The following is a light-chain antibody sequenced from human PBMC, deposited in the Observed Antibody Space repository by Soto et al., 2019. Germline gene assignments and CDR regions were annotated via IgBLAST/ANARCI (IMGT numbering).Light chain of an antibody. CDR1: QTISSW. CDR3: QPYNNWT. CDR2: KAS. V-gene: IGKV1-5*03. Sequence: DIQMTQSPSTLSASVGDKVTITCRASQTISSWLAWYQQKPGKAPKLLIYKASSLESGVPSRFSGSGSGTEFTLTITSLQPDDFATYYCQPYNNWTFGQGTKVDIK. J-gene: IGKJ1*01.